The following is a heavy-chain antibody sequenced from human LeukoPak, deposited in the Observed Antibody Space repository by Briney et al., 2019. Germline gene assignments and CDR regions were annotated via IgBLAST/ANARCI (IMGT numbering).Heavy chain of an antibody. CDR3: ARVVAAAGINWFAP. Sequence: ASVKVACKASGYTLTSYGISLVRQAPGQGLEWIVWISAYNGNTNYAQKLRGRVTMTADTSTSTAYRELRSLRSDDRAVYYCARVVAAAGINWFAPWGQGTLATVSS. CDR1: GYTLTSYG. D-gene: IGHD6-13*01. V-gene: IGHV1-18*01. CDR2: ISAYNGNT. J-gene: IGHJ5*02.